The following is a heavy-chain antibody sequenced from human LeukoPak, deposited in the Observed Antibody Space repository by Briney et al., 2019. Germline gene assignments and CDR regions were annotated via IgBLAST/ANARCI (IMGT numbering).Heavy chain of an antibody. CDR3: ARECYYYGMDV. Sequence: GGSLRLSWAAYGFTFTSFAMHWVRQAPGKGLEYVSAISSNGGSTYYANSVKGRFTISRDNSKNTLYLQMGSLRAEDMAVYYCARECYYYGMDVWGQGTTVTVSS. CDR2: ISSNGGST. J-gene: IGHJ6*02. V-gene: IGHV3-64*01. CDR1: GFTFTSFA.